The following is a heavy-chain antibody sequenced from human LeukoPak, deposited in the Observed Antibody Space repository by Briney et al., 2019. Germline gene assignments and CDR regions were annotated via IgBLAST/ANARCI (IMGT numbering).Heavy chain of an antibody. J-gene: IGHJ4*02. CDR1: GFTISSYS. CDR2: ITGSGGRT. V-gene: IGHV3-23*01. D-gene: IGHD6-19*01. CDR3: AKGISAWSIFDY. Sequence: GRFPLICCVAAGFTISSYSMSGVLREPGEGREGGSAITGSGGRTYSADSVKSRFTISRDNSKNTLYLQMNSLSAEDTVVYYCAKGISAWSIFDYWGQGTLVTVSS.